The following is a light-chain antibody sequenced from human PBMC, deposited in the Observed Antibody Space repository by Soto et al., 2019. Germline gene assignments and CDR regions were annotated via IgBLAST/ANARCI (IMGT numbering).Light chain of an antibody. CDR1: ENINSW. CDR2: DAS. Sequence: DIQMTQSPSTLSASVGDRVTITCRASENINSWLAWYQQKPGKPPKLLLYDASTLESGVPLRFSGSGSGTEFALSISSLQTDDFATYYCHLYSGHLFTFGPGNKVEIK. V-gene: IGKV1-5*01. CDR3: HLYSGHLFT. J-gene: IGKJ3*01.